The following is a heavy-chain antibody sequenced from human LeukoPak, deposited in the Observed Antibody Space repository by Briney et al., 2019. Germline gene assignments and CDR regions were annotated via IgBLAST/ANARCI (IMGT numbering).Heavy chain of an antibody. Sequence: ASVKVSCKASGYTFTSYYMHWVRQAPGQGLEWMGIINPSGGSTSYAQKFQGRVTMTRDTSTSTVYMELSSLRPEDTAVYYCARTPWFGELLFYYFDYWGQGTLVTVSS. V-gene: IGHV1-46*01. CDR1: GYTFTSYY. D-gene: IGHD3-10*01. CDR2: INPSGGST. J-gene: IGHJ4*02. CDR3: ARTPWFGELLFYYFDY.